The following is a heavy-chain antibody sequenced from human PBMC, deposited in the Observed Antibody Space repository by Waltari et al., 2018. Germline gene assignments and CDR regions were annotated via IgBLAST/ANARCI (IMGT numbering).Heavy chain of an antibody. D-gene: IGHD4-17*01. CDR1: GYTFTSYY. Sequence: QVQLVQSGAEVKKPGASVKVSCKASGYTFTSYYMHWVRQAPGQGLEWMGIINPSGGSTSYAQKVQGQVTLTRETCTSTVYRWLGSLRSEDTAGYYCARDLTLRDRNWFDPWGQGTLVTVSS. V-gene: IGHV1-46*01. CDR2: INPSGGST. J-gene: IGHJ5*02. CDR3: ARDLTLRDRNWFDP.